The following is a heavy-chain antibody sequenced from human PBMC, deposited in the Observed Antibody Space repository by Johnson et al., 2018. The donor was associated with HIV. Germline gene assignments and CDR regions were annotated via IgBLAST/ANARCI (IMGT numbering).Heavy chain of an antibody. CDR3: AILGWGAFDI. J-gene: IGHJ3*02. CDR1: GFTFSSYG. V-gene: IGHV3-33*01. Sequence: QVQLVESGGGVVQPGRRLRLSCAASGFTFSSYGIHWVRQAPGKGLEWVAVIWYDGSNQYYANSVKGRFTVSRDNSKNTLYLQMDSLRAEDTAVYYCAILGWGAFDIWGQGTMVTVSS. CDR2: IWYDGSNQ. D-gene: IGHD2-21*01.